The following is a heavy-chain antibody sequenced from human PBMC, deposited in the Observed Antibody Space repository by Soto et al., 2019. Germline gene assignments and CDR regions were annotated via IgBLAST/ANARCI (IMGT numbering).Heavy chain of an antibody. V-gene: IGHV1-8*02. CDR2: VNPDSGHT. J-gene: IGHJ6*03. CDR1: GYIFTSYN. Sequence: QVQLVQSGAEVKKPGASVKVSCKASGYIFTSYNINWVRQAAGHGLEWMGWVNPDSGHTVYAQKFQGRVTMTSDTSIGTAHMELRSLTPEDTAVYYCARSAPFSNASHEYLYYMDVWGKGASVTVSS. D-gene: IGHD4-4*01. CDR3: ARSAPFSNASHEYLYYMDV.